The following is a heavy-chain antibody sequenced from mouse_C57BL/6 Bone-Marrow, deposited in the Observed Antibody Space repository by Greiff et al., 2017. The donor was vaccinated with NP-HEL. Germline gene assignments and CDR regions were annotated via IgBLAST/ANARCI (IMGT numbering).Heavy chain of an antibody. Sequence: EVHLVESGPGLVKPSQSLSLTCSVTGYSITSGYYWNWIRQFPGNKLEWMGYISYDGSNNYNPSLQNRISITRDTSKNQFFLKLNSVTTEDTATYYCARDAGYYYGSSLDYWGQGTTLTVSS. CDR1: GYSITSGYY. V-gene: IGHV3-6*01. CDR2: ISYDGSN. J-gene: IGHJ2*01. CDR3: ARDAGYYYGSSLDY. D-gene: IGHD1-1*01.